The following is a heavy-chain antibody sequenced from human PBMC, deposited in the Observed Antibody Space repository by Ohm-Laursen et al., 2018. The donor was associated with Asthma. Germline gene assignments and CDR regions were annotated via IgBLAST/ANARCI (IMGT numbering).Heavy chain of an antibody. CDR1: GYTFTSYG. D-gene: IGHD3-3*01. CDR3: ARERGITIFGVVSNYFDY. V-gene: IGHV1-18*01. J-gene: IGHJ4*02. Sequence: ASVKVSCKASGYTFTSYGISWVRQAPGQGLEWMGWISAYNGNTNYAQKLQGRVTMTTDTSTSTAYMELRSLRSDDTAVYYCARERGITIFGVVSNYFDYWGQGTLVTVSS. CDR2: ISAYNGNT.